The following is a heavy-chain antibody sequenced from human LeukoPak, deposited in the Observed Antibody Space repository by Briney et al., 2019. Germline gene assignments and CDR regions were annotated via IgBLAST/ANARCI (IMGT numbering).Heavy chain of an antibody. CDR1: GGSISSYY. D-gene: IGHD2-2*01. V-gene: IGHV4-4*07. CDR3: ARENLGYCSSTSCYHGGWFDP. CDR2: IYTSGST. Sequence: SETLSLTCTVSGGSISSYYWSWIRQPAGKGLEWIGRIYTSGSTNYNPSLKSRVTISVDTSKNQFSLKLSSVTAADTAVYYCARENLGYCSSTSCYHGGWFDPWGQGTLVTVSS. J-gene: IGHJ5*02.